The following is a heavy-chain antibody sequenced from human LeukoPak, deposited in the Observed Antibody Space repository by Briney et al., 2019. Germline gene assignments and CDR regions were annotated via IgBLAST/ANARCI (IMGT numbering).Heavy chain of an antibody. D-gene: IGHD5-24*01. V-gene: IGHV3-21*01. CDR1: GFTFSSYS. CDR3: ARGLRAGYNPYDY. CDR2: ISSSSSYI. J-gene: IGHJ4*02. Sequence: PGGSLRLSCAASGFTFSSYSMNWVRQAPGKGLEWVSSISSSSSYIYYADSVKGRFTISRDNAKNSLYLQMNSLRAEDTAVYYCARGLRAGYNPYDYWGQGTLVTVSS.